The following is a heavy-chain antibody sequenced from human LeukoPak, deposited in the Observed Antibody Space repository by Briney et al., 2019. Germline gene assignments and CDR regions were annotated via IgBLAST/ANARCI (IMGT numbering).Heavy chain of an antibody. J-gene: IGHJ6*03. V-gene: IGHV3-23*01. Sequence: GGSLRLSCAASGFTFSTYAMTWVRQAPGKGLEWVSSITGSGDGTSAADSVTGRFSISRDNSKSTLNLQMNSLRVEDTAVYYCARGADFWRGYRHYYYYYMDVWGKGTTVTVSS. CDR3: ARGADFWRGYRHYYYYYMDV. D-gene: IGHD3-3*01. CDR1: GFTFSTYA. CDR2: ITGSGDGT.